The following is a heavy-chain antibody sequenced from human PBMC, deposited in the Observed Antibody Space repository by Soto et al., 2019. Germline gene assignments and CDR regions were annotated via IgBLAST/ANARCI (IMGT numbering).Heavy chain of an antibody. V-gene: IGHV4-30-4*01. CDR2: IYYSGST. D-gene: IGHD2-2*01. CDR3: AREIVVVPAAILEAFPPVYGMDV. CDR1: GGSISSGDYY. J-gene: IGHJ6*02. Sequence: PSETLSLTCTVSGGSISSGDYYWSWIRQPPGKGLEWIGYIYYSGSTYYNPSLKSRVTISVDTSKNQFSLKLSSVTAADTAVYYCAREIVVVPAAILEAFPPVYGMDVWGQGTTVTVSS.